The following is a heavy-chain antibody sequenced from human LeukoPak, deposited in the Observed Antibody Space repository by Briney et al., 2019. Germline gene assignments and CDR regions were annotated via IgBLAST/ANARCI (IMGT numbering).Heavy chain of an antibody. D-gene: IGHD3-22*01. CDR1: GYSFTSYW. CDR3: ARSSDSSGYYDYFDY. Sequence: GESLKISCNVSGYSFTSYWIGWVRQMPGKGLEWMALIYPGDSDTRYSPSLQGQVTISADKSISTAYLQWSSLKASDTAMYYCARSSDSSGYYDYFDYWGQGTLVTVSS. J-gene: IGHJ4*02. V-gene: IGHV5-51*01. CDR2: IYPGDSDT.